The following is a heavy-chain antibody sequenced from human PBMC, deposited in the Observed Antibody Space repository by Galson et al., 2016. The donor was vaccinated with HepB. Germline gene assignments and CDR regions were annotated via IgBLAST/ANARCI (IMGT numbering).Heavy chain of an antibody. CDR3: ASPSGRYSVHTFDL. CDR2: ISPSTTHI. D-gene: IGHD1-26*01. CDR1: GFTFSNYY. J-gene: IGHJ3*01. Sequence: SLRLSCAASGFTFSNYYMSWIRQAPGKGLEWVAYISPSTTHINYADSVMGRFTVSRDNAKNSLYLQMYSLGAEDTAVYYCASPSGRYSVHTFDLWGQGTMVTVSS. V-gene: IGHV3-11*06.